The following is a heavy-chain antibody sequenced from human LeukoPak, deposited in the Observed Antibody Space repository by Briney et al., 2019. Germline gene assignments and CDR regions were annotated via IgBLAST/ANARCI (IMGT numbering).Heavy chain of an antibody. CDR3: ARFALTSSLDY. CDR1: GDRLTNNW. V-gene: IGHV5-51*01. Sequence: GESLRISCKISGDRLTNNWIGWVRQVPGKGLEWMGLIYPGNSDTRYSPLFQGQVTLSVDRSISTAYLHWSGLKASDTAIYYCARFALTSSLDYWGQGTLVTVSS. D-gene: IGHD6-13*01. J-gene: IGHJ4*02. CDR2: IYPGNSDT.